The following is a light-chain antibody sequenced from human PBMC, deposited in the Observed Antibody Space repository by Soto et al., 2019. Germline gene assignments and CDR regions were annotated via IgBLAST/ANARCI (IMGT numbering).Light chain of an antibody. CDR2: EVS. V-gene: IGLV2-8*01. CDR3: SSYTSSSLVV. Sequence: QSVLTQPPSASGSPGQSVTISCTGTSSDVGGYNYVSWYQQHPGKAPKLMIYEVSQRPSGVPDRFSGSKSGNTASLTVSGLQAEDEADYYCSSYTSSSLVVFGGGTKVTVL. CDR1: SSDVGGYNY. J-gene: IGLJ2*01.